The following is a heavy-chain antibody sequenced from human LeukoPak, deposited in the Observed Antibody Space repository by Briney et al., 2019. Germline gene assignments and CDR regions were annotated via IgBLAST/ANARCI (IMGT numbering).Heavy chain of an antibody. CDR1: GFTFSSYG. D-gene: IGHD1-14*01. J-gene: IGHJ4*02. CDR2: ISVNGSST. V-gene: IGHV3-23*01. Sequence: PGGSLRLSCAASGFTFSSYGMTWVRQAPGKGLDWVSTISVNGSSTYYAGSVKGRFTISRDNSKNTLFLQMNSLRAEDTAVYYCAKDTGGGWIWVDYWGQGTLVTVSS. CDR3: AKDTGGGWIWVDY.